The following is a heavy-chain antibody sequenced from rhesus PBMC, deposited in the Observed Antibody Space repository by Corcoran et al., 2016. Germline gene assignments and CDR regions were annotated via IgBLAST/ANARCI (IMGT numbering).Heavy chain of an antibody. Sequence: QVQLQESGPGLVKPSETLSLTCAVSGYSISSGYGWSWIRQPPGKGLGGSGYIGGSSGSTNYNPSLKSRVTISKDTSKNQFSLKLSSVTAADTAVYYCARGWGALGDYWGQGVLVTVSS. CDR2: IGGSSGST. D-gene: IGHD1-44*02. J-gene: IGHJ4*01. CDR1: GYSISSGYG. CDR3: ARGWGALGDY. V-gene: IGHV4-127*01.